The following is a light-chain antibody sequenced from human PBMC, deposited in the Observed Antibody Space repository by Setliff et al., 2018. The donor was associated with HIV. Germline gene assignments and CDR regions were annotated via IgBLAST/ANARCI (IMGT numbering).Light chain of an antibody. Sequence: QSVLTQPASVSGSPGQSITISCTGTSSDVRSYNLVSWYQQHPGKAPKLMIYEGSKRPSGVSNRFSGSKSGNTASLSISGLQAEDEADYYCCSYAGSSGYVFGTVTKVTVL. CDR2: EGS. J-gene: IGLJ1*01. CDR3: CSYAGSSGYV. CDR1: SSDVRSYNL. V-gene: IGLV2-23*01.